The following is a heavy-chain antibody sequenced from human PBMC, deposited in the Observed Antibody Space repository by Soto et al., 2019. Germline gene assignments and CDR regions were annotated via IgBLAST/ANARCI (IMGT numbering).Heavy chain of an antibody. J-gene: IGHJ4*01. CDR3: ARLSGTVVRDADY. CDR1: GITFSDSA. V-gene: IGHV3-73*02. D-gene: IGHD2-15*01. CDR2: IRSKANNYAT. Sequence: EVQLVESGGGLVQPGGSLKLSCAVSGITFSDSAIHWVRQASGKGLEWLGRIRSKANNYATVYAASVQGRFTISRDDAKNTAYLQMNTLKTEDMALYYCARLSGTVVRDADYWGHITLATVSS.